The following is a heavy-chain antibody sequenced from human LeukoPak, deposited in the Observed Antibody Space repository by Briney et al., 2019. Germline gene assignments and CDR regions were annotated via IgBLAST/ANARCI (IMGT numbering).Heavy chain of an antibody. Sequence: GGSLRLSCAVSGFTFSNYGVHWVRQAPGKGLEWVALLSSGGINKHYADSVKGRFIISRDNSMNTLYLQMNSLRVEDTAVYYCARDYDGSRWTLDFDYWGQGTLVTVSS. CDR3: ARDYDGSRWTLDFDY. CDR2: LSSGGINK. D-gene: IGHD6-13*01. CDR1: GFTFSNYG. V-gene: IGHV3-30*03. J-gene: IGHJ4*02.